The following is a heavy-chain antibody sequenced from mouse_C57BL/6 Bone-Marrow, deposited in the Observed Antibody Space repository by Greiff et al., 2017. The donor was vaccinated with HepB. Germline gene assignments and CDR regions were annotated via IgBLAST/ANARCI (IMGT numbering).Heavy chain of an antibody. CDR3: ARQGYSNSAWFAY. J-gene: IGHJ3*01. D-gene: IGHD2-5*01. CDR1: GFTFSDYY. CDR2: ISNGGGST. Sequence: EVKLMESGGGLVQPGGSLKLSCAASGFTFSDYYMYWVRQTPEKRLEWVAYISNGGGSTYYPDTVKGRFTISRDNAKNTLYLQMSRLKSEDTAMYYCARQGYSNSAWFAYWGQGTLVTVSA. V-gene: IGHV5-12*01.